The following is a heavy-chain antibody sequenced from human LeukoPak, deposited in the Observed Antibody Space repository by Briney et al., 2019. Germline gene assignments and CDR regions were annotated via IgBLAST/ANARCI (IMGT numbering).Heavy chain of an antibody. CDR1: GGTFSSYA. J-gene: IGHJ3*02. V-gene: IGHV1-69*06. CDR2: IIPIFGTA. D-gene: IGHD2-15*01. CDR3: ARERGGYCSGGSCEFDAFDI. Sequence: ASVKVSCKASGGTFSSYAISWVRQAPGQGLEWMGGIIPIFGTANYAQKFQGRVTITADKSTSTAYMELSSLRSEDTAVYYCARERGGYCSGGSCEFDAFDIWGQGTMVTVSS.